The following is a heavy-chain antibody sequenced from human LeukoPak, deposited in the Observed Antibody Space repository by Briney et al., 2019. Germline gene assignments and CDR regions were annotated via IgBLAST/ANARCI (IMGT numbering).Heavy chain of an antibody. CDR2: ISYDGSNK. CDR3: AKVLGLWFGEAIDY. D-gene: IGHD3-10*01. Sequence: PGRSLRLSCAASGFTFSSYGMHWVRQAPGKGLEWVAVISYDGSNKYYADSVKGRFTISRDNSKNTLYLQMNSLRAEDTAVYYCAKVLGLWFGEAIDYWGQGTLVTVSS. CDR1: GFTFSSYG. J-gene: IGHJ4*02. V-gene: IGHV3-30*18.